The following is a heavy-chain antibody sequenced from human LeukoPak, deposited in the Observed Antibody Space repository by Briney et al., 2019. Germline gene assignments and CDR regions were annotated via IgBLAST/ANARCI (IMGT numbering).Heavy chain of an antibody. CDR2: IYYSGST. CDR1: GGTISSSSYY. Sequence: PSETLSLTCTVSGGTISSSSYYWGWIRQSPGTGLEWIGSIYYSGSTYYNPSLKSRVTMSVDTSKNQFSLKLSSVTAADTAVYYCARQGANWFDPWGQGTLVTVSS. D-gene: IGHD3-16*01. J-gene: IGHJ5*02. V-gene: IGHV4-39*01. CDR3: ARQGANWFDP.